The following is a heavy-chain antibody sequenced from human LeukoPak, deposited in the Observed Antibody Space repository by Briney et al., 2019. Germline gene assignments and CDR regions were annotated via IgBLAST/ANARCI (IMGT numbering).Heavy chain of an antibody. CDR1: GYTFSSYA. Sequence: PGGSLRLSCSASGYTFSSYAMHWVRQAPGKGLEYVSAISSNGGSTYYADSVKGRFTISRDNSKNTLYLQMSSLRAEDTAVYYCVKDRGTAMVLYYFDYWGQGTLVTVSS. CDR3: VKDRGTAMVLYYFDY. D-gene: IGHD5-18*01. V-gene: IGHV3-64D*06. CDR2: ISSNGGST. J-gene: IGHJ4*02.